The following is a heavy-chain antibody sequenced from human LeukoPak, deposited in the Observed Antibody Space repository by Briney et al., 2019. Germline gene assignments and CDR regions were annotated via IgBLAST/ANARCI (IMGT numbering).Heavy chain of an antibody. D-gene: IGHD6-19*01. CDR2: IKQDGSEK. Sequence: GGSLRLSCAASGFTFSSYWMSWVRQAPGKGLEWVANIKQDGSEKYYVDSVKGRFTIPRDNAKNSLYLQMNSLRAEDTAVYYCARDEGSGWYTSFDYWGQGTLVTVSS. CDR1: GFTFSSYW. J-gene: IGHJ4*02. V-gene: IGHV3-7*01. CDR3: ARDEGSGWYTSFDY.